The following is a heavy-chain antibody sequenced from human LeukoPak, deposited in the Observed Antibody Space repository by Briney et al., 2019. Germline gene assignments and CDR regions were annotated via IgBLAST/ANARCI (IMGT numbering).Heavy chain of an antibody. Sequence: GGTLRLSCAASGFPFSTYSMNWGRQAPGKGLEWVSSISSSSSYIYYADSVKGRFTISRDNAKNSLYLQMNSLRAEDTAVYYCARVKALSGTTTGGMDVWGQGTTVTVSS. CDR1: GFPFSTYS. V-gene: IGHV3-21*01. CDR2: ISSSSSYI. J-gene: IGHJ6*02. CDR3: ARVKALSGTTTGGMDV. D-gene: IGHD1-20*01.